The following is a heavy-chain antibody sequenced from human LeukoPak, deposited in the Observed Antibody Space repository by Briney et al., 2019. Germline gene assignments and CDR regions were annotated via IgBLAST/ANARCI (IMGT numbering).Heavy chain of an antibody. D-gene: IGHD2-2*01. CDR3: ATDLSKEYQLPPDNWFDP. CDR1: GFTFSSYA. Sequence: GGSLRLSCAVSGFTFSSYAMSWVRQAPGKGLEWVSAISGSGGSTYYADSVKGRFTISRDNSKNTLYLQMNSLRAEDTAVYYCATDLSKEYQLPPDNWFDPWGQGTLVTVSS. CDR2: ISGSGGST. J-gene: IGHJ5*02. V-gene: IGHV3-23*01.